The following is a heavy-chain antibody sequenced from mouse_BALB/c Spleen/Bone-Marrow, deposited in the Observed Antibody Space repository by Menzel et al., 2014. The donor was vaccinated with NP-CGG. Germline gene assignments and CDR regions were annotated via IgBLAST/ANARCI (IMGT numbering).Heavy chain of an antibody. J-gene: IGHJ4*01. CDR2: INPSSGYT. Sequence: QVQLQQSGAELARPGASVKMSCRATGYTFTTYTMHWVKQRPGQGLEWIGYINPSSGYTYYNQKFKDKATLTADKSSSAAYLQLSSLTSDDSAVYYCARVYGNYDSMDYWGQGTSVTVSS. D-gene: IGHD2-1*01. CDR3: ARVYGNYDSMDY. CDR1: GYTFTTYT. V-gene: IGHV1-4*01.